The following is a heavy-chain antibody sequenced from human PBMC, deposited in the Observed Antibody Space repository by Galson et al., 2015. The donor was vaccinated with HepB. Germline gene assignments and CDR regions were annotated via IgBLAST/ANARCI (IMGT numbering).Heavy chain of an antibody. Sequence: SLRLSCAASGFTFSSYAMHWVRQAPGKGLEYVSAISSNGGSTYYADSVKGRFTISRDNSKNTLYLQMSSLRAEDTAVYYCVKEIYYYDSSGYYLQGYFDYWGQGTLVTVSS. CDR3: VKEIYYYDSSGYYLQGYFDY. J-gene: IGHJ4*02. V-gene: IGHV3-64D*06. D-gene: IGHD3-22*01. CDR2: ISSNGGST. CDR1: GFTFSSYA.